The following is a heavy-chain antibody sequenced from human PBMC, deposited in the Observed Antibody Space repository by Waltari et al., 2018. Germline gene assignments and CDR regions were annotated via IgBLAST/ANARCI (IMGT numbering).Heavy chain of an antibody. Sequence: QVQLVQSGAEVKTPGSSVKVSCKASGGTFSSYPLSWVRQAPGQGLEWMGTIIPIRRIANYAQKFQGRVTITADKSTSTAYMELSSLRSEDTAVYYCARDRGTIAAACTIDYWGQGTLVTVSS. CDR1: GGTFSSYP. V-gene: IGHV1-69*04. CDR2: IIPIRRIA. J-gene: IGHJ4*02. D-gene: IGHD6-13*01. CDR3: ARDRGTIAAACTIDY.